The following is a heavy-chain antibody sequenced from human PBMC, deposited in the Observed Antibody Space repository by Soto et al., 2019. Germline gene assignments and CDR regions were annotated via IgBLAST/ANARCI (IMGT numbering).Heavy chain of an antibody. D-gene: IGHD2-15*01. J-gene: IGHJ4*02. CDR3: ARDSIAFFDF. V-gene: IGHV4-61*01. CDR2: IHDSGTT. Sequence: QVQLQESGPGLVNPSETLSLTCTVSGVSVSSGNSYWSWIRQHPGKGLEWIGYIHDSGTTNYTPSLKSRVTISGDTSKSQFSLKVSSVTAADTAVYYCARDSIAFFDFWGQGTLVNVSS. CDR1: GVSVSSGNSY.